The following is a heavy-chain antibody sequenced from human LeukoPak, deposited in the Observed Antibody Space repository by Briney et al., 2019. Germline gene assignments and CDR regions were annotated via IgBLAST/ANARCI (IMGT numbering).Heavy chain of an antibody. V-gene: IGHV1-69*13. Sequence: GASVKVSCKASGGTFSNYAISWVRQAPGQGLEWMGGIIPIFDTADYAQKFQGRLTITADESTSTAYMELSSLRAEDTAVYYCARDLVGSHTNYSSGAWDYWGQGTLVTVSS. CDR1: GGTFSNYA. D-gene: IGHD2-8*01. J-gene: IGHJ4*02. CDR3: ARDLVGSHTNYSSGAWDY. CDR2: IIPIFDTA.